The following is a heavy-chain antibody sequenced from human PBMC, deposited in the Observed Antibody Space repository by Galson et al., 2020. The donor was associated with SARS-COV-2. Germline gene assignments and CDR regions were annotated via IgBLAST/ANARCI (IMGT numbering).Heavy chain of an antibody. D-gene: IGHD3-10*01. CDR3: AREGSGGYTPFDY. CDR1: GGSISSYY. Sequence: PSETLSLTCTVTGGSISSYYWNWIRQSPGKGLEWIGYIYYSGSPNYNPSLKSRVTISVDTSKNQFSLRLKSVTAADTAVYYCAREGSGGYTPFDYWGQGTLVTVSS. V-gene: IGHV4-59*01. CDR2: IYYSGSP. J-gene: IGHJ4*02.